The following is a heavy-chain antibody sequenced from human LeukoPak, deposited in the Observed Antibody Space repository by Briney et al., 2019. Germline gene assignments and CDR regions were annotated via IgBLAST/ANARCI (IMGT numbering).Heavy chain of an antibody. Sequence: PSVTLSLTCTVSGGSISSYYWSWIRQPPGKGLEWIGYIYYSGSTNYNPSLKSRVTISVDTSKNQFSLKLSSVTAADTAVYYCAGERGGYYGDDLNWFDPWGQGTLVTVSS. J-gene: IGHJ5*02. D-gene: IGHD4-17*01. CDR3: AGERGGYYGDDLNWFDP. CDR2: IYYSGST. V-gene: IGHV4-59*01. CDR1: GGSISSYY.